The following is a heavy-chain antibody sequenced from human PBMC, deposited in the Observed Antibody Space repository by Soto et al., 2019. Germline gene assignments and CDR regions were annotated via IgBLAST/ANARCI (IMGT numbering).Heavy chain of an antibody. CDR3: ARQDGDRAMVYYCYGMDV. V-gene: IGHV1-46*01. J-gene: IGHJ6*02. Sequence: ASVKVSCKASGYTFTSYYMHWVRQAPGQGLEWMGIINPSGGSTSYAQKFQGRVTMTRDTSTSTVYMELSRLRSEDTAVYYCARQDGDRAMVYYCYGMDVWGQVTTGTVSS. CDR1: GYTFTSYY. CDR2: INPSGGST. D-gene: IGHD5-18*01.